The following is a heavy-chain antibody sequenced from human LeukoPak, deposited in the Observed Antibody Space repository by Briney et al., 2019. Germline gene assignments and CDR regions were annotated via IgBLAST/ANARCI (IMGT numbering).Heavy chain of an antibody. D-gene: IGHD2-21*02. CDR3: ARGAYCGGGCSSSDSFDI. J-gene: IGHJ3*02. V-gene: IGHV1-18*01. CDR2: ISAYNGNT. CDR1: GYTFINYG. Sequence: ASMKVSCKAFGYTFINYGVSWVRQAPGQGLEWMGWISAYNGNTNYAQNLQGRVTMSTDTPTNTAYLELRTLTSDDTAVYYCARGAYCGGGCSSSDSFDIWGQGTMVSVSS.